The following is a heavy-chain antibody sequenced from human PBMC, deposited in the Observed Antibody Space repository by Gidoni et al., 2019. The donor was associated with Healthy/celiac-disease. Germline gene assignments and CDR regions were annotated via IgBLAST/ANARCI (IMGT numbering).Heavy chain of an antibody. J-gene: IGHJ5*02. D-gene: IGHD4-17*01. Sequence: QVQLQESGPGLVKPSQTLSLTCTVSGGSISSGGYYWSWIRQHPGKGLEWIGYIYYSGSTYYNPSLKSRVTISVDTSKNQFSLKLSSVTAADTAVYYCARTPPSDYGDYAAWFDPWGQGTLVTVSS. CDR3: ARTPPSDYGDYAAWFDP. CDR2: IYYSGST. V-gene: IGHV4-31*03. CDR1: GGSISSGGYY.